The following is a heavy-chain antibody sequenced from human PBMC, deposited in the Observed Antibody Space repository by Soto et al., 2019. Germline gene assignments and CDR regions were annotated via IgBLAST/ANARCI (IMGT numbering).Heavy chain of an antibody. V-gene: IGHV3-30*18. CDR2: ISYDGSNK. CDR3: AKDRKVRAMVYYFDY. CDR1: GFTFSSYG. D-gene: IGHD5-18*01. J-gene: IGHJ4*02. Sequence: VQLVESGGGVVQPGRSLRLSCAASGFTFSSYGMHWVRQAPGKGLEWVAVISYDGSNKYYADSVKGRFTISRDNSKNTLYLQMNSLRAEDTAVYYCAKDRKVRAMVYYFDYWGQGTLVTVSS.